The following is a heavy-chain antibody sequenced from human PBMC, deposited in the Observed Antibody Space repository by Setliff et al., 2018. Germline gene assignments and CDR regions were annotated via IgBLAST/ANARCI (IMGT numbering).Heavy chain of an antibody. D-gene: IGHD3-10*01. CDR2: IYPGDSIT. J-gene: IGHJ5*02. V-gene: IGHV5-51*01. Sequence: LKISCKGSGYSFSTCWIGWVRQMPGKGLEWMGIIYPGDSITRYSPSFQGQVTISVDKSINTAYLQWSSLRASDTAIYYCARHPYYYGSGTYLDNNNRWFDPWGQGTLVTVSS. CDR3: ARHPYYYGSGTYLDNNNRWFDP. CDR1: GYSFSTCW.